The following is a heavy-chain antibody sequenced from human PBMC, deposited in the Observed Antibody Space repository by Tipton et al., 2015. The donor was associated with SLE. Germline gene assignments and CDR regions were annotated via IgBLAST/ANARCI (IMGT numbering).Heavy chain of an antibody. Sequence: TLSLTCAVYGGSFSGYYWSWIRQPPGKGLEGIGEINHSGSTNYNPSLKSRVTISVDTSKNQFSLKLSSVTAADTAVYYCAGGSVTVNYWGQGTLVTVSS. CDR3: AGGSVTVNY. J-gene: IGHJ4*02. CDR1: GGSFSGYY. V-gene: IGHV4-34*01. D-gene: IGHD4-23*01. CDR2: INHSGST.